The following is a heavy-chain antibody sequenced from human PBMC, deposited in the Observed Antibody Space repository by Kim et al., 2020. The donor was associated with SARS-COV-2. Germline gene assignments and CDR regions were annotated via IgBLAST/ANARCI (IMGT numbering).Heavy chain of an antibody. D-gene: IGHD6-25*01. V-gene: IGHV3-13*01. Sequence: GGSLRLSCAASGFTFSSYDMHWVRQATGKGLEWVSAIGIAGDTYYPGSVKGRFTISRENAKNSLYLQMNSLRAGDTAVYYCARASSDWAFDYWGQGTLVTVSS. J-gene: IGHJ4*02. CDR3: ARASSDWAFDY. CDR2: IGIAGDT. CDR1: GFTFSSYD.